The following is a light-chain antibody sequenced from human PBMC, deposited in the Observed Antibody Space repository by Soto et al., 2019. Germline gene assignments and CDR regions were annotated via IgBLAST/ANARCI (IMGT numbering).Light chain of an antibody. CDR2: GAS. CDR1: QSVSSD. J-gene: IGKJ1*01. CDR3: QQYNSFSWT. V-gene: IGKV3-15*01. Sequence: EIVLTHSPATLSVSPWYRATISCWASQSVSSDLAWYQQKPGQAPRLLIYGASTRATGVPARFSGSGSGTEFTLTISGLQPDDFATYYCQQYNSFSWTFGQGTKVDIK.